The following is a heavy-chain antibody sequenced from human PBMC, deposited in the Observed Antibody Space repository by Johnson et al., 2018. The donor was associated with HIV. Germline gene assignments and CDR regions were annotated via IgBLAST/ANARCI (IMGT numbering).Heavy chain of an antibody. V-gene: IGHV3-30*03. D-gene: IGHD6-13*01. J-gene: IGHJ3*02. CDR3: ARDHLSSRGAFDI. CDR1: GFTFRAYG. Sequence: QVQLVESGGGVVQPGTSLRLSCAASGFTFRAYGMHWVRQAPGKGLEWVAVISYDGSNKYYADSVKGRFTISRDNSKNTLYLQMNSLRAEDTALYYCARDHLSSRGAFDIWGQGTMVTVSS. CDR2: ISYDGSNK.